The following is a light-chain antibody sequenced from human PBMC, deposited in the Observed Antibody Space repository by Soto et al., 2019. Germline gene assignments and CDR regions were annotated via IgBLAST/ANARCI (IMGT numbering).Light chain of an antibody. Sequence: QSVLTQPPSVSAAPGQKVTISCSGSSSNIGNNFVSWYLQHPGTAPKLLIHENNKRPSGIPDRFSGTKSGTSATLGITGLQAGDEADYYCAAWDSSLSAGVFGGGTKLTVL. CDR3: AAWDSSLSAGV. CDR1: SSNIGNNF. V-gene: IGLV1-51*02. J-gene: IGLJ3*02. CDR2: ENN.